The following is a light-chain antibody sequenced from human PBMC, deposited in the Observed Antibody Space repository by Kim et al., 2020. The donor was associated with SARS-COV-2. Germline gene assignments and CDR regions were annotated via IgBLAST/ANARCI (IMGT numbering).Light chain of an antibody. CDR2: SAS. Sequence: EVVMTQSPATLSVSPGEEATLSCRASQSVTSNVAWYQQKPGQAPSLLIYSASTTASGIPARFSGSGSGTEFTLTISSLQSEDFAVYYCHQYNNWPRTFGQGTKVEIK. J-gene: IGKJ1*01. CDR3: HQYNNWPRT. V-gene: IGKV3-15*01. CDR1: QSVTSN.